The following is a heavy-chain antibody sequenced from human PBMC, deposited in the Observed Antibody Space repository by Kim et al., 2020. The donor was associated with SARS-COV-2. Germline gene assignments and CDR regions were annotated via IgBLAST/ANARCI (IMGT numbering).Heavy chain of an antibody. CDR3: SRDQGYSAGWSEAFDI. Sequence: GGSLRLSCAASGFTFSAYWMHWVRQAPGKGLVWVAWINRDGTKPKYADSVKGRFTISRDNAKNTLYLQMNNLGAEDAAIYYCSRDQGYSAGWSEAFDIWGQGTVVTVSS. CDR2: INRDGTKP. J-gene: IGHJ3*02. CDR1: GFTFSAYW. D-gene: IGHD5-12*01. V-gene: IGHV3-74*03.